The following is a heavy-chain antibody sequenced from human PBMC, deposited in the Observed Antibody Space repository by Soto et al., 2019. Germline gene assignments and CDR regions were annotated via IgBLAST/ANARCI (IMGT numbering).Heavy chain of an antibody. D-gene: IGHD3-9*01. CDR2: ISFEGSQK. CDR3: AKDLGTYYDILALSYGMDF. J-gene: IGHJ6*02. CDR1: EFTFSSYG. V-gene: IGHV3-30*18. Sequence: PGGSVRLSCAASEFTFSSYGMHWVRQAPGKGLEWVAVISFEGSQKYYADSVKGRFTISRDNSTNTLYLQMNSLTAEDTAVYYYAKDLGTYYDILALSYGMDFGGQRTTVTVSS.